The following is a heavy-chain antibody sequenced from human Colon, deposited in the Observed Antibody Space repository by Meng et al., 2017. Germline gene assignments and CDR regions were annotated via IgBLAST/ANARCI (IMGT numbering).Heavy chain of an antibody. V-gene: IGHV2-5*02. CDR3: AHQNPFDDVKTAFDP. J-gene: IGHJ5*02. CDR1: GFSLTTIGVG. CDR2: IYWDDDK. D-gene: IGHD3-9*01. Sequence: QNTLNESGTTKVKPTQTLTLTCTCSGFSLTTIGVGVGWIRQPPGKALEWLGMIYWDDDKRYSPSLKNRLTITKDTSKNEVVLKMTNMGPEDTATYYCAHQNPFDDVKTAFDPWGQGTLVTVSS.